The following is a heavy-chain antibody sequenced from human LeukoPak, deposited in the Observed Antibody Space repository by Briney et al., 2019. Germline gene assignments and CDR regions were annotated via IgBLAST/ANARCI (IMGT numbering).Heavy chain of an antibody. D-gene: IGHD6-19*01. Sequence: SKTLSLTCTVSGGSISSSSYYWGWIRQPPGKGLEWIGSIYYSGSTYYNPSLKSRVTISVDTSKNQFSLKLSSVTAADTAVYYCARGPKQWLVPRFQYFQHWGQGTLVTVSS. CDR2: IYYSGST. V-gene: IGHV4-39*01. J-gene: IGHJ1*01. CDR3: ARGPKQWLVPRFQYFQH. CDR1: GGSISSSSYY.